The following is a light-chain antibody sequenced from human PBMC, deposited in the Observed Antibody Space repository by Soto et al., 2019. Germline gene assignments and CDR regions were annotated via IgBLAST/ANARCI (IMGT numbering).Light chain of an antibody. J-gene: IGKJ1*01. CDR3: QQRSHWPWT. CDR2: DVS. CDR1: QSVSSY. Sequence: EVVLTQSPATLSLSPGERATLSCRASQSVSSYLAWYQQKPGQAPRLLIYDVSNRATGIPARFSGSGSGTDFTLTISILEPEDFAIYYCQQRSHWPWTFGQWKKVEIK. V-gene: IGKV3-11*01.